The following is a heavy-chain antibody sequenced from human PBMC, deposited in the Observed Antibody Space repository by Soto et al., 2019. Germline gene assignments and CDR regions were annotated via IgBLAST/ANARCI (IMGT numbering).Heavy chain of an antibody. V-gene: IGHV3-23*01. CDR1: GFIFENFG. CDR3: AKNQGVELVPLATVDWFDP. CDR2: ISGSGFKK. Sequence: GESLKISCAASGFIFENFGMSWVRQAPGKGLEWISSISGSGFKKYYADSVKGRFTISRDNSKSTVYLELNNLSAEDTAVYHCAKNQGVELVPLATVDWFDPWGQGSMVTVSS. J-gene: IGHJ5*02. D-gene: IGHD1-26*01.